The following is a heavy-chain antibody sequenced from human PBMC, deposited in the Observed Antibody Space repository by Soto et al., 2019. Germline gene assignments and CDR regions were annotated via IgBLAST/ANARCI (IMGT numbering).Heavy chain of an antibody. CDR1: GFTFSNYV. V-gene: IGHV3-23*01. CDR2: ISGSGGNT. J-gene: IGHJ4*02. D-gene: IGHD6-13*01. Sequence: GGSLRLSCAASGFTFSNYVMSWVRQAPGKGLEWVSAISGSGGNTYYADSVKGRFTISRDNSRNTLSLQMNSLRADDTAVYYCAKDGTYSNSWPYYFDYWGQGTLVTVSS. CDR3: AKDGTYSNSWPYYFDY.